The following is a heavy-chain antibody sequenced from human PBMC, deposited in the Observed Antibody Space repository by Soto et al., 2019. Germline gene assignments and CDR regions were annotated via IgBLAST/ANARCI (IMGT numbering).Heavy chain of an antibody. V-gene: IGHV1-69*02. Sequence: QVQLVQSGAEVKKPGSSVKVSCKASVGTFSSYTISWVRQAPGQGLEWMGRIIPILGIANYAQKFQGRVTINADKSTSTAYMELSSLRSEDTAVYYCASAHTLKWELLHVYAFDIWGQGTMVTVSS. D-gene: IGHD1-26*01. CDR3: ASAHTLKWELLHVYAFDI. CDR1: VGTFSSYT. CDR2: IIPILGIA. J-gene: IGHJ3*02.